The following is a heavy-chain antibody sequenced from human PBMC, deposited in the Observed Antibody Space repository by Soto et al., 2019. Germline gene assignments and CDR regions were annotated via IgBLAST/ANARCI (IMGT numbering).Heavy chain of an antibody. CDR1: GGSVSSGSYY. D-gene: IGHD6-13*01. J-gene: IGHJ5*02. Sequence: QVQLQESGPGLVKPSETLSLTCTVSGGSVSSGSYYWSWIRQPPGKGLEWIGYIYYSGSTNYNPSLKSRVTISVDTSKNQFSLKLSSVTAADTAVYYCAGSKYSSRGEYWFDPWGQGTLVTVSS. CDR2: IYYSGST. V-gene: IGHV4-61*01. CDR3: AGSKYSSRGEYWFDP.